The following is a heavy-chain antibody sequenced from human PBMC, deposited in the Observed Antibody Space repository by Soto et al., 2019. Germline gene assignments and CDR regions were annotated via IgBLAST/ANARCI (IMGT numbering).Heavy chain of an antibody. Sequence: GESLKISCKGSGYSFTSYWIGWVRQMPGKGLEWMGIIYPGDSDTRYSPSFQGQVTISADKSISTAYLQWSSLKASDTAMYYCARYSSSSAYYYYGMGVWGQGTTVTVSS. V-gene: IGHV5-51*01. CDR1: GYSFTSYW. J-gene: IGHJ6*02. CDR2: IYPGDSDT. D-gene: IGHD6-6*01. CDR3: ARYSSSSAYYYYGMGV.